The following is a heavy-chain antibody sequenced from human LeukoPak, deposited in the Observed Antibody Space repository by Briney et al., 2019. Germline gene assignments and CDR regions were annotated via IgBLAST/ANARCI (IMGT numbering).Heavy chain of an antibody. V-gene: IGHV4-59*01. CDR3: VRGGYIYDSSGYYARFDY. J-gene: IGHJ4*02. Sequence: PSETLSLTCTVSGGSISSYYWSWIRQPPGKGLEWIGYIYYSGSTNYNPSLKSRVTISVDTSKNQFSLKLSSVTAADTAVYYCVRGGYIYDSSGYYARFDYWGQGTLVTVSS. CDR2: IYYSGST. CDR1: GGSISSYY. D-gene: IGHD3-22*01.